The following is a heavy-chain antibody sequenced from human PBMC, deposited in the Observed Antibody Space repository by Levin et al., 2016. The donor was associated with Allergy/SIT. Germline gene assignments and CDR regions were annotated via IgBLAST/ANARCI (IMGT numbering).Heavy chain of an antibody. CDR2: IIPIFGTA. D-gene: IGHD5-18*01. J-gene: IGHJ4*02. CDR1: GGTFSSYA. CDR3: AGVLRGYSYVARFDY. Sequence: SVKVSCKASGGTFSSYAISWVRQAPGQGLEWMGGIIPIFGTANYAQKFQGRVTITADESTSTAYMELSSLRSEDTAVYYCAGVLRGYSYVARFDYWGQGTLVTVSS. V-gene: IGHV1-69*13.